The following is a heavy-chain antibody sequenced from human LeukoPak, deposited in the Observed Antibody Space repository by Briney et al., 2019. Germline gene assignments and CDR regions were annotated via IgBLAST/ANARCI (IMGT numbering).Heavy chain of an antibody. CDR3: ARDLWLGERGLFFFEY. V-gene: IGHV3-7*01. CDR2: LRDDGGEE. Sequence: PGGSLRLSCAASGFTFRRHWMSWVRQAPGKGLEWVANLRDDGGEEFYVNSVKGRFTISRDNTKNSLYLQMDSLRAEDTAVYYCARDLWLGERGLFFFEYWGQGALVTVAS. D-gene: IGHD3-22*01. CDR1: GFTFRRHW. J-gene: IGHJ4*02.